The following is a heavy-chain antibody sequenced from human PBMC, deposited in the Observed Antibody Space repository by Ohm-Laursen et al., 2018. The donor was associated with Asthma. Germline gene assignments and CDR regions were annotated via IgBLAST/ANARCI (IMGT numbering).Heavy chain of an antibody. J-gene: IGHJ4*02. D-gene: IGHD3-3*01. CDR2: GGSYYDGGLK. V-gene: IGHV3-30-3*01. CDR3: ARDVMEWYLPAFDF. Sequence: SLRLSCTASGFTFRSYAMHWVRQAPGKGLKWVAVGGSYYDGGLKYYADSVNGRFTVSRDDSKNTLYLQMNSLRPDDTAVYYCARDVMEWYLPAFDFWGQGTLVTVSS. CDR1: GFTFRSYA.